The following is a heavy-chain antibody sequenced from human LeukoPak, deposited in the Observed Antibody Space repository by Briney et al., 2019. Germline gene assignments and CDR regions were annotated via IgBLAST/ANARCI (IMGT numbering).Heavy chain of an antibody. V-gene: IGHV1-8*01. D-gene: IGHD3-10*01. CDR1: GYTFTSYD. CDR2: MNPNSGNT. CDR3: ARGGGSGIDYYYYGMDV. Sequence: GASVRVSCKASGYTFTSYDINWVRQATGQGLEWMGWMNPNSGNTGYAQKFQGRVTITADESTSTAYMELSSLRSEDTAVYYCARGGGSGIDYYYYGMDVWGKGTTVTVSS. J-gene: IGHJ6*04.